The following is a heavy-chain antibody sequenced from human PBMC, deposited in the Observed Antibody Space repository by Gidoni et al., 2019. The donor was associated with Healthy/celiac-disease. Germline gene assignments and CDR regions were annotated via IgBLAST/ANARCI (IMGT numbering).Heavy chain of an antibody. CDR1: GYTFTSYD. D-gene: IGHD3-22*01. Sequence: QVQLVQSAAEVKKPGASVKVSCKASGYTFTSYDINWVRQATRQGLEGMGWMNPNSGNEGYAQKFQGRVTMTRNTSISTAYRELSSLRSEDTAVYYCARWHQNRYYYDRRNAFDIWGQGTMVAVSS. CDR2: MNPNSGNE. V-gene: IGHV1-8*01. J-gene: IGHJ3*02. CDR3: ARWHQNRYYYDRRNAFDI.